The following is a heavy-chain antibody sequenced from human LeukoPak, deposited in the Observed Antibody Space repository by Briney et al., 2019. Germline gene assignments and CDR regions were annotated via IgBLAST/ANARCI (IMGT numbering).Heavy chain of an antibody. CDR3: VRMREPERRHCFDY. V-gene: IGHV3-23*01. CDR2: INGRGDDS. Sequence: PGGSLRLSCVVSDFTFAVSWVRQAPGKGLEWISTINGRGDDSFHADSVKGRFTISRDTSKNTLYLHMSSLRAADTAMYFCVRMREPERRHCFDYWSQGALLIVSS. D-gene: IGHD1-1*01. J-gene: IGHJ4*02. CDR1: DFTFA.